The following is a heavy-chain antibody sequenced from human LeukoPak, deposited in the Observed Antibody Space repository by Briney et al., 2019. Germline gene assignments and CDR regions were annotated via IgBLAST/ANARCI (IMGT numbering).Heavy chain of an antibody. Sequence: PSETLSLTCTVSGGSISSGSYSWGWIRQPPGKGLEWIGSIYYSGSTYYNPSLKSRVTISVDTSKNQFSLKLSSVTAADTAVYYCARRVRPIEAFDIWGQGTMVTVSS. CDR1: GGSISSGSYS. CDR3: ARRVRPIEAFDI. V-gene: IGHV4-39*01. CDR2: IYYSGST. J-gene: IGHJ3*02.